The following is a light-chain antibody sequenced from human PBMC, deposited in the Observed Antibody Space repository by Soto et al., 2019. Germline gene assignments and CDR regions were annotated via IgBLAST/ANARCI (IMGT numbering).Light chain of an antibody. CDR2: SDN. J-gene: IGLJ1*01. Sequence: QSVLTQPPSASGTPGQSVTISCSGSSSDIGSNTVNWYQQLPGTAPKLLIYSDNQRASGVPDRFSGSKSGTSASLAISGLQSEDEADYYCAAWDDSLRGYVFGTGTKLTVL. V-gene: IGLV1-44*01. CDR1: SSDIGSNT. CDR3: AAWDDSLRGYV.